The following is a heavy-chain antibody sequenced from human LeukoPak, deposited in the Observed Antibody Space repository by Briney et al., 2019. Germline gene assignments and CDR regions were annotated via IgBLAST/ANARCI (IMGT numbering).Heavy chain of an antibody. CDR3: AGPTVVRKTDVYYYYAMDV. CDR2: IIPILGIA. Sequence: SVTVSSKASGGTFTSYAISWVRQAPGQGLEWMGRIIPILGIANYAQKFQGRVTITADKSTSTAYMELSRLRSEDTAVYSCAGPTVVRKTDVYYYYAMDVWGQGTTVTASS. CDR1: GGTFTSYA. J-gene: IGHJ6*02. V-gene: IGHV1-69*04. D-gene: IGHD4-23*01.